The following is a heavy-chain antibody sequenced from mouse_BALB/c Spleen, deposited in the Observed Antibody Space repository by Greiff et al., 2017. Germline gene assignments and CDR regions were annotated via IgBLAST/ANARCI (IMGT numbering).Heavy chain of an antibody. CDR1: GFSLTSYG. CDR3: AKNGAYYGSSYFDY. J-gene: IGHJ2*01. D-gene: IGHD1-1*01. CDR2: IWRGGST. V-gene: IGHV2-5-1*01. Sequence: QVQLQQSGPSLVQPSQSLSITCTVSGFSLTSYGVHWVRQSPGKGLEWLGVIWRGGSTDYNAAFMSRLSITKDNSKSQVFFKMNSLQADDTAIYYCAKNGAYYGSSYFDYWGQGTTLTVSS.